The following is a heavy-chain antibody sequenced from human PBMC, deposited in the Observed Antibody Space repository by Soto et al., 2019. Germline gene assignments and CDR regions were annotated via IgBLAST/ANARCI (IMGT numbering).Heavy chain of an antibody. CDR3: ARDKDSSCWHYDYYGMDV. CDR2: IWYDGSNK. CDR1: GFTFSSYG. Sequence: QVQLVESGGGVVQPGRSLRLSCAASGFTFSSYGMHWVRQAPGKGLEWVAVIWYDGSNKYYADSVKGRFTISRDNSKNTLYLQMNSLRAEDTAVYYCARDKDSSCWHYDYYGMDVWGQGTTVTVSS. J-gene: IGHJ6*02. V-gene: IGHV3-33*01. D-gene: IGHD6-13*01.